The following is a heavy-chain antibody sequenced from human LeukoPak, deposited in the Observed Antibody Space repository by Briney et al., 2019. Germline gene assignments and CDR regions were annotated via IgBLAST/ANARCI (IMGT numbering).Heavy chain of an antibody. D-gene: IGHD3-10*01. CDR1: GYTFTGYY. CDR2: INPNSGGT. CDR3: ARDLYYYGSGSYHFDY. Sequence: ASVKVSCKASGYTFTGYYMHWVRQAPGQGLEWMGRINPNSGGTNYAQKFQGRVTMTRDTSISTAYMELSRLRSDDTAVYYCARDLYYYGSGSYHFDYWGQGTLVTVSS. J-gene: IGHJ4*02. V-gene: IGHV1-2*06.